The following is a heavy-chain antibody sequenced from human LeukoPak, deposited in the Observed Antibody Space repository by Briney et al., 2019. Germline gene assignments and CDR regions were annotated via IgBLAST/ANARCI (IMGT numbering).Heavy chain of an antibody. CDR3: AFWKYGNSPLDF. V-gene: IGHV3-48*03. J-gene: IGHJ4*02. Sequence: GGSLRLSCAASGFTFSGYEMNWVRQAPGKGLEWVSCISSSGSTIYYADSVKGRFTISRDNAKNSLYLQMNSLRAEDTAVYYCAFWKYGNSPLDFWGQGTLVTVSS. CDR2: ISSSGSTI. D-gene: IGHD6-6*01. CDR1: GFTFSGYE.